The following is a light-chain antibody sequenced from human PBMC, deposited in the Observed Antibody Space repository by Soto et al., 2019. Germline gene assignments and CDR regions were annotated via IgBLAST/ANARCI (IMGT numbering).Light chain of an antibody. CDR3: AAWDDSLSGYV. J-gene: IGLJ1*01. CDR1: SSNIGSNH. CDR2: TNY. Sequence: QSALTQPPSASGTPGQSVTISCAGSSSNIGSNHAYWYQQLPRAAPKLLIYTNYQRPSGVPDRFSGSKSGTSASLAISGLRSEDEADYYCAAWDDSLSGYVFGTGTKVT. V-gene: IGLV1-47*02.